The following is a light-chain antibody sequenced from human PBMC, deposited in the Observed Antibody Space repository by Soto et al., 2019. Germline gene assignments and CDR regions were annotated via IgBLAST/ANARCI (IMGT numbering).Light chain of an antibody. Sequence: QSAVTQPPSASGSPGQSVTVSCTGTSSDVGGYNYVSWYRQHPGKAPKVMIYDDNKRPSGIPDRFSGSKSGTSATLGITGFQTGDEADYYCGSWDSSLSAYVFGTGTKVTVL. J-gene: IGLJ1*01. CDR3: GSWDSSLSAYV. CDR1: SSDVGGYNY. CDR2: DDN. V-gene: IGLV2-8*01.